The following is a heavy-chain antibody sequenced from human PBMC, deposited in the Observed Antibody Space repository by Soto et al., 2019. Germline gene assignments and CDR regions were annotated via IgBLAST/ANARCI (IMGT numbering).Heavy chain of an antibody. CDR2: IKQDGSEK. Sequence: PGGSLRLSCAASGFTFSSYWMSWVRQAPGKGLEWVANIKQDGSEKYYVDSVKGRFTISRDNAKNSLYLQMNSLRAKDTAVYYCEIGLRYYYDTKGGQRTLVTVFS. V-gene: IGHV3-7*03. CDR3: EIGLRYYYDTK. J-gene: IGHJ4*02. D-gene: IGHD3-22*01. CDR1: GFTFSSYW.